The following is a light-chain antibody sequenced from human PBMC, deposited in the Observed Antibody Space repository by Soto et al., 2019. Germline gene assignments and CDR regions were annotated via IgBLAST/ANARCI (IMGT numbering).Light chain of an antibody. CDR2: AAS. CDR1: QDIRYY. J-gene: IGKJ1*01. CDR3: QQHSHWPPWT. Sequence: DIQMTQSPSSLSVSVGDRVTITCRASQDIRYYLAWYQQRPGEVPKLLIYAASTLQSGVPSRFSGSGSGTDFTLTISSLEPEDFAVYYCQQHSHWPPWTFGQGTKVDI. V-gene: IGKV1-27*01.